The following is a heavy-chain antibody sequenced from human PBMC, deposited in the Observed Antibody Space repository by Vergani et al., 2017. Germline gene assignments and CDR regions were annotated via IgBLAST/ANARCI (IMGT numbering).Heavy chain of an antibody. Sequence: QVQLVQSGAEVKKPGSSVKVSCKASGGTFSSYAISWVRQAPGQGLEWMGIINPSGGSTSYAQKFQGRVTMTRDTSTSTVYMELSSLRSEDTAVYYCARDLRIAVAGRRYYYYGMDVWGQGTTVTVSS. J-gene: IGHJ6*02. CDR3: ARDLRIAVAGRRYYYYGMDV. CDR2: INPSGGST. V-gene: IGHV1-46*01. D-gene: IGHD6-19*01. CDR1: GGTFSSYA.